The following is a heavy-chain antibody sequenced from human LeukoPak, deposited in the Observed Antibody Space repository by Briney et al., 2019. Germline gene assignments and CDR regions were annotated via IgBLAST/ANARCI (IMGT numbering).Heavy chain of an antibody. V-gene: IGHV1-18*01. CDR1: GYIFTTYA. CDR3: ARVRWFGELFSDY. D-gene: IGHD3-10*01. J-gene: IGHJ4*02. CDR2: ISVNNADT. Sequence: ASVKVSCKASGYIFTTYAITWVRQAPGQGLQWMGWISVNNADTNYAQNFQGRVTLTTDTSTGTAYMELRSLRSDDTAVYYCARVRWFGELFSDYWGQGTLVTVSS.